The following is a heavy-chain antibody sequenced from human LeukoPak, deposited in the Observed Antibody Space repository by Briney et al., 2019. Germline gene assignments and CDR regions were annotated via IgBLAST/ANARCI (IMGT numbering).Heavy chain of an antibody. V-gene: IGHV4-59*01. CDR3: ARSGYRYGADALDI. Sequence: SETLSLTCTVSGGSISSYYWSWIRQPPGKGLEWIGYVYYSGSTNYNPSLKSRVIISVDTSKKQFSLKPSSVTAADTAVYYCARSGYRYGADALDIWGQGTMVTVSS. J-gene: IGHJ3*02. CDR1: GGSISSYY. D-gene: IGHD5-18*01. CDR2: VYYSGST.